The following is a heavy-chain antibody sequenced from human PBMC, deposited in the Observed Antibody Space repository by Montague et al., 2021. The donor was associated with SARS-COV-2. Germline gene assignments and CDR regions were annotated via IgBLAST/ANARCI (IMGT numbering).Heavy chain of an antibody. CDR2: IYPSGST. CDR1: GGSISSYY. J-gene: IGHJ6*02. Sequence: SETLSLTCTVSGGSISSYYWSWIRQPAGKGLEWIGRIYPSGSTKYNPSLKSRVTMSVDTSKNQFSLKLSSMTAADTAVYYCARVHMTILFIVYYYGMDVWGQGTTVTVSS. V-gene: IGHV4-4*07. D-gene: IGHD4/OR15-4a*01. CDR3: ARVHMTILFIVYYYGMDV.